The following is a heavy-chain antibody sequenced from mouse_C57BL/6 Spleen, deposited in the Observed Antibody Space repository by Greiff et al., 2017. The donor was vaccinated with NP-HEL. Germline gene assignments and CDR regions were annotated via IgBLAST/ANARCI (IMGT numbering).Heavy chain of an antibody. CDR1: GFTFSSYA. CDR2: ISSGGDYI. J-gene: IGHJ4*01. Sequence: DVMLVESGEGLVKPGGSLKLSCAASGFTFSSYAMSWVRQTPEKRLEWVAYISSGGDYIYYADTVKGRFTISRDNARNTLYLQMSSLKSEDTAMYYGTRVYYYGSSDAMDYWGQGTSVTVSS. CDR3: TRVYYYGSSDAMDY. D-gene: IGHD1-1*01. V-gene: IGHV5-9-1*02.